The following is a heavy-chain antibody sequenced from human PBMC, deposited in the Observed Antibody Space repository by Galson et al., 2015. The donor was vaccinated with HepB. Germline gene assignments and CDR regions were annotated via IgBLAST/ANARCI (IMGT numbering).Heavy chain of an antibody. Sequence: SVKVSCKASRGTFSSYAFSWVRQAPGQGLEWMGGIIPIFGTTNYAQKFQGRVTITADESTSTAYMELSSLRSEDAALYYCARSAREYSYGMDVWGQGTTVTVSS. CDR3: ARSAREYSYGMDV. CDR2: IIPIFGTT. V-gene: IGHV1-69*13. D-gene: IGHD4-11*01. J-gene: IGHJ6*02. CDR1: RGTFSSYA.